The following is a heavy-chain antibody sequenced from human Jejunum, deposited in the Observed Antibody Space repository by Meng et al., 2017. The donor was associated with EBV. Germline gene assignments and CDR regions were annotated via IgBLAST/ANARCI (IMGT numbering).Heavy chain of an antibody. J-gene: IGHJ4*02. CDR2: IYYSGST. V-gene: IGHV4-4*02. Sequence: GQLQVSGPGLVKPSGTRSLPCAVSGDSIDSRNWWSWVRQSPERGLEWIGEIYYSGSTNYNPSLKSRVTILVDRSENHFSLHLSSVTAADTAVYYCVRGGDYCLVYWGQGTLVTVSS. CDR3: VRGGDYCLVY. D-gene: IGHD2-21*02. CDR1: GDSIDSRNW.